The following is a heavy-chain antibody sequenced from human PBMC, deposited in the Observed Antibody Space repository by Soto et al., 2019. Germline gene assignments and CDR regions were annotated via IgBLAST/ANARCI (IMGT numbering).Heavy chain of an antibody. CDR2: ISYDGSIE. CDR3: GRDWVWFGAHPIDN. J-gene: IGHJ4*02. V-gene: IGHV3-30*03. CDR1: GFTFSNYG. Sequence: ESGGGVVQPGRSLRLSCAASGFTFSNYGMHWVRQAPGKRLDWVAVISYDGSIEYYSESVKGRFTMSRDNSENTVYLQMNSLRTEDTAVYFCGRDWVWFGAHPIDNWGQGTLVTVSS. D-gene: IGHD3-10*01.